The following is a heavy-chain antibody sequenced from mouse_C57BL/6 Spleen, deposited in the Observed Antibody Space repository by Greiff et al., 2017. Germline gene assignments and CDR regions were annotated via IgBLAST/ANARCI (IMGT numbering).Heavy chain of an antibody. Sequence: VQLQQPGAELVKPGASVKLSCKASGYTFTSYWMHWVKQRPGRGLEWIGRIDPNSGGTKYNEKFKSKATLTVDKPSSTAYMQLSSLTSEDSAVYYCARGSFITTVDGPFAYWGQGTLVTVSA. J-gene: IGHJ3*01. CDR2: IDPNSGGT. D-gene: IGHD1-1*01. V-gene: IGHV1-72*01. CDR3: ARGSFITTVDGPFAY. CDR1: GYTFTSYW.